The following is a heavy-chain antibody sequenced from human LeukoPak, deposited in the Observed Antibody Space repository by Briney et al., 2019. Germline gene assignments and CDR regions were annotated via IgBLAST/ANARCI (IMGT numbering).Heavy chain of an antibody. J-gene: IGHJ4*02. Sequence: AETQSLTCTVSGAPISSYYWSWIRQPPGKGLEWIGYISYSGSTNYNPSLKSRVTISADTSKNQVSLTLSPVTAADTAVYYCARHPELYFFDYWGQGTLVSVSS. CDR2: ISYSGST. V-gene: IGHV4-59*08. D-gene: IGHD3-10*01. CDR1: GAPISSYY. CDR3: ARHPELYFFDY.